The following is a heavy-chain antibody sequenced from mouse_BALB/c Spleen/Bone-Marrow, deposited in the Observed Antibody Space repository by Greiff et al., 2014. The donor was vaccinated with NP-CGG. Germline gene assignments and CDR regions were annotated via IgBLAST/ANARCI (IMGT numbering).Heavy chain of an antibody. Sequence: VKLMESGAELARPGASVKLYCKASGYTFTDYYMNWVKQRTGQGLEWIGEIYPGSGNTYYNEKFRGKATLTADKSSSTVYMQLSSLTSEDSAVYFCAREEVRRLAWFAYWGQGTLVTVSA. J-gene: IGHJ3*01. CDR1: GYTFTDYY. V-gene: IGHV1-77*01. CDR2: IYPGSGNT. CDR3: AREEVRRLAWFAY.